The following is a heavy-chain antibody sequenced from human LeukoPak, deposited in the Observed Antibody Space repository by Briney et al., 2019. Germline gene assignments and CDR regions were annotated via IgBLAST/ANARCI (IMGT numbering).Heavy chain of an antibody. CDR3: AKDRVSGWYGRRGYYFDY. J-gene: IGHJ4*02. CDR2: ISYDGSNK. Sequence: GRSLRLSCAAAGFTFSSYGMHLVRQAPGKGLEWVAVISYDGSNKYYADSVKGRFTISRDNSKNTLYLQMNSLRAEDTAVYYCAKDRVSGWYGRRGYYFDYWGQGTLVTVSS. D-gene: IGHD6-19*01. V-gene: IGHV3-30*18. CDR1: GFTFSSYG.